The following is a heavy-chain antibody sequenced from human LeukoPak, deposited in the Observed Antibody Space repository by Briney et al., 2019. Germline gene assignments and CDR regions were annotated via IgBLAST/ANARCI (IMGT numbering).Heavy chain of an antibody. Sequence: SQTLSLTCAVSGGSTSSGGYSWSWIRQPPGKGLEWIGYIYHSGSTYYNPSLKSRVTISVDRSKNQFSLKLSSVTAADTAVYYCASRGGYYDSSGDPLDSWGQGTLVTVSS. D-gene: IGHD3-22*01. V-gene: IGHV4-30-2*01. J-gene: IGHJ4*02. CDR2: IYHSGST. CDR3: ASRGGYYDSSGDPLDS. CDR1: GGSTSSGGYS.